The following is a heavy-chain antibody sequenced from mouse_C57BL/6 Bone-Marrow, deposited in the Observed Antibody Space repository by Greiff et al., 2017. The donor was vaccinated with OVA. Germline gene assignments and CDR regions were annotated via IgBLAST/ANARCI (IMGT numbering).Heavy chain of an antibody. CDR1: GYTFTSYW. D-gene: IGHD2-1*01. J-gene: IGHJ4*01. CDR2: LDPSDSYT. Sequence: QVQLQQPGAELVKPGASVKLSCKASGYTFTSYWMQWVKQRPGQGLEWIGELDPSDSYTNYNQQFKGKATLTVDTSSSTAYMQLSSLTSEDSAVYYCATTMALYYYAMDYWGQGTSVTVSS. CDR3: ATTMALYYYAMDY. V-gene: IGHV1-50*01.